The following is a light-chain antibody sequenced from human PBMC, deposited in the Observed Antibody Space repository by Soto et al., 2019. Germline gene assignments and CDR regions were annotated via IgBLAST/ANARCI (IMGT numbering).Light chain of an antibody. J-gene: IGKJ4*02. Sequence: ETGLTQSPATLSLSPGERATLSCRASRSISTYLAWYQQKPGQAPRLLIYEALNRATGIPARFSGSGSGTDFTLTISSLEPEDFAAYYCQQRNNWPLTFGGGTKVEIK. CDR1: RSISTY. CDR3: QQRNNWPLT. V-gene: IGKV3-11*01. CDR2: EAL.